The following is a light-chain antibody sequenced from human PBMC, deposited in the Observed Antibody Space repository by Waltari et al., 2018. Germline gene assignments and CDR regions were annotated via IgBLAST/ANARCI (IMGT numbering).Light chain of an antibody. CDR3: QQYYAFPRT. Sequence: AIRVTQSPSSLSASTGDRVTITCRASQDIRTYLGWYQQKPGKAPKRLLYAVSILQSGVPSRFSGSGSGTDFALHIQNLQSEDFATYYCQQYYAFPRTFGQGTRVEV. CDR1: QDIRTY. V-gene: IGKV1-8*01. CDR2: AVS. J-gene: IGKJ1*01.